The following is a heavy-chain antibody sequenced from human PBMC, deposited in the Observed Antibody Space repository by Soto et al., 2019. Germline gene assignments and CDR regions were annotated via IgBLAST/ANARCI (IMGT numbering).Heavy chain of an antibody. J-gene: IGHJ4*02. CDR3: ARHDWAKPFDY. D-gene: IGHD3-9*01. V-gene: IGHV4-34*01. CDR1: GGSFSGYY. Sequence: PXXTLSLPFAVYGGSFSGYYWRWIRQPPGKGLEWIGEINHSGSTNYNPSLKSRVTISVDTSKNQFSLKLRSVTAADTAVYYCARHDWAKPFDYWGQGTQVTV. CDR2: INHSGST.